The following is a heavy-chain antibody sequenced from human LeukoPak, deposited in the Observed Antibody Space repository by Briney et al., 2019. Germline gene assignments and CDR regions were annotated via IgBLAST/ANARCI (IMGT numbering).Heavy chain of an antibody. CDR3: ARGWYSSGWYYFDY. CDR2: IFSGGST. Sequence: PGGSLRLSCAALGFTVSTNYMGGAGRAPGKGLDCVPAIFSGGSTYYADSVKGRFTISTDNSKNTLYLQMNSLRAEDTAVYYCARGWYSSGWYYFDYWGQGTLVTVSS. D-gene: IGHD6-19*01. J-gene: IGHJ4*02. V-gene: IGHV3-53*01. CDR1: GFTVSTNY.